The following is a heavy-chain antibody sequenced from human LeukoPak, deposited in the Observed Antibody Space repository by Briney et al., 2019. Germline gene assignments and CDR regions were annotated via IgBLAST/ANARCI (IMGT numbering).Heavy chain of an antibody. CDR3: ARALLYIREDCGGHCSPDWYFDL. D-gene: IGHD2-21*02. CDR2: IRYDGSNK. V-gene: IGHV3-30*02. Sequence: GCLRLSCAVSGFTLSSYGMHWVRHVPGKGRGWVAFIRYDGSNKYYTDSVKGRFTISTDNSKNTTYRQTNSLRAEETSVYYCARALLYIREDCGGHCSPDWYFDLWGHGALVTVYS. J-gene: IGHJ2*01. CDR1: GFTLSSYG.